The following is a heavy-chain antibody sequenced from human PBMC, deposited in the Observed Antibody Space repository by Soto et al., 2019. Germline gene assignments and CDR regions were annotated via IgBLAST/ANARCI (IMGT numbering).Heavy chain of an antibody. D-gene: IGHD2-2*01. CDR2: INHSGST. V-gene: IGHV4-34*01. CDR3: ARGGELGYCSSTSCYSHFDY. Sequence: PSETLSLTCAVYGGSFSGYYWSWIRQPPGKGLEWIGEINHSGSTNCNPSLKSRVTISVDTSKNQFSLKLSSVTAADTAVYYCARGGELGYCSSTSCYSHFDYWGQGTLVTVSS. CDR1: GGSFSGYY. J-gene: IGHJ4*02.